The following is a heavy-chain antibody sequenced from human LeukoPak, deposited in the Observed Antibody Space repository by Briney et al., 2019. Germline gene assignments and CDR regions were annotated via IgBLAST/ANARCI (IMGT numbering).Heavy chain of an antibody. CDR2: ISVRSNYR. D-gene: IGHD3-22*01. J-gene: IGHJ4*02. V-gene: IGHV3-21*01. CDR1: GYTFRDFS. Sequence: PGGSLRLSCAASGYTFRDFSVNWVRQAPGKGLEWVSSISVRSNYRYYADSVRGRFTISRDDARDSLFLQMNSLRAEDTAVYFCVRLRRNSDRSGYYYYYDYWGQGTLVTVSS. CDR3: VRLRRNSDRSGYYYYYDY.